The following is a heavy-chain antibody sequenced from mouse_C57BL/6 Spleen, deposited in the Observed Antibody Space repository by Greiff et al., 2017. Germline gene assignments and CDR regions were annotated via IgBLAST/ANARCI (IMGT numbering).Heavy chain of an antibody. CDR3: ERKGYDRYFDY. CDR2: IDPSDSYT. D-gene: IGHD2-2*01. V-gene: IGHV1-69*01. Sequence: VKLQQPGAELVIPGASVKLSCTASGYTFTSYCMHWVKQRPGQGLQWIGEIDPSDSYTNYNQKFKGKSTLTVDKSSSTAYMQLSSLTSEDSAVYYCERKGYDRYFDYWGQGTTLTVSS. J-gene: IGHJ2*01. CDR1: GYTFTSYC.